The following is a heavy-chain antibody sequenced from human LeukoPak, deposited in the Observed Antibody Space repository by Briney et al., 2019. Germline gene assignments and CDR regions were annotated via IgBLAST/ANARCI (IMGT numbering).Heavy chain of an antibody. J-gene: IGHJ6*03. V-gene: IGHV1-18*04. CDR2: ISAYNGNT. Sequence: ASVKVSCKASGYSFTSHYMHWVRQAPGQGLEWMGWISAYNGNTNYAQKLQGRVTMTTDTSTSTAYMELRSLRSDDTAVYYCARVSGSYYYYYYMGVWGKGTTVTVSS. D-gene: IGHD1-26*01. CDR3: ARVSGSYYYYYYMGV. CDR1: GYSFTSHY.